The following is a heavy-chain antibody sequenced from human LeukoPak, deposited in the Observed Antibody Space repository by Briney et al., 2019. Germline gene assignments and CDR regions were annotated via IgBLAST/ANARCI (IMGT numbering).Heavy chain of an antibody. V-gene: IGHV3-21*01. D-gene: IGHD6-19*01. CDR1: GFTFSSYA. CDR3: ARDRLSGSGWYLDY. J-gene: IGHJ4*02. Sequence: PGGSLRLSCAASGFTFSSYAMSWVRQAPGTGLEWVSSISSSTSYIYYADSLKGRFTISRDNAKNSLYLQMNSLRAEDTAVYYCARDRLSGSGWYLDYWGQGTLVTVSS. CDR2: ISSSTSYI.